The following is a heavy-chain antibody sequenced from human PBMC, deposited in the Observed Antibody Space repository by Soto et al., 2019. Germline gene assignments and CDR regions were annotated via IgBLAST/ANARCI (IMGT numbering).Heavy chain of an antibody. D-gene: IGHD2-15*01. CDR2: IYYSGST. CDR3: AREGYCSGGSCYYFDY. Sequence: SETLSLTCTVSGGSISSGGYYWSWIRQHPGKGLEWIGYIYYSGSTYYNPSLKSRVTISVDTCKNQFSLKLSSVTAADSAVYYCAREGYCSGGSCYYFDYWGQGTLVTVSS. V-gene: IGHV4-31*03. CDR1: GGSISSGGYY. J-gene: IGHJ4*02.